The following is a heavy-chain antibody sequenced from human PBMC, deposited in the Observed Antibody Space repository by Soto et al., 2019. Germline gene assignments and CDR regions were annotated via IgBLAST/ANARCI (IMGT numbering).Heavy chain of an antibody. CDR2: ISGSGGST. V-gene: IGHV3-23*01. D-gene: IGHD6-13*01. CDR3: AKAGYSSSWYPRSFDP. J-gene: IGHJ5*02. CDR1: GFTFSSYA. Sequence: GGSLRPSCAASGFTFSSYAMSWVRQAPGKGLEWVSAISGSGGSTYYADSVKGRFTISRDNSKNTLYLQMNSLRAEDTAVYYCAKAGYSSSWYPRSFDPWGQGTLVTVSS.